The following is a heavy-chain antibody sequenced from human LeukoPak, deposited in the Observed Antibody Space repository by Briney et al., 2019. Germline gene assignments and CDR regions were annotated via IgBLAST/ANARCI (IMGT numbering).Heavy chain of an antibody. V-gene: IGHV1-46*01. J-gene: IGHJ4*02. D-gene: IGHD3-22*01. Sequence: ASVKVSCKASGYTFTSYEMHWVGQAPGQGLEWMGIINPSGGSTSYAQKFQGRVTMTRDTSTSTVYMELSSLRSEDTAVYYCARAQYYYDSSGLHFDYWGQGTLVTVSS. CDR3: ARAQYYYDSSGLHFDY. CDR1: GYTFTSYE. CDR2: INPSGGST.